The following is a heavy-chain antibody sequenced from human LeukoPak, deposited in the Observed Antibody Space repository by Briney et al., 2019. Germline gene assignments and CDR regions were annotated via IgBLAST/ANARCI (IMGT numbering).Heavy chain of an antibody. D-gene: IGHD2-21*01. V-gene: IGHV3-43*02. CDR1: GFTFDDYA. CDR2: ISGDGGST. J-gene: IGHJ6*02. CDR3: AKDDQPYCYYYGMDV. Sequence: GGSLSLSCAASGFTFDDYAMYWVRQPPGKGLEWVSVISGDGGSTFYADSVKGRFTISRDNSKNSLYLQMNNLGPEDTALYYCAKDDQPYCYYYGMDVWGQGTTVTVSS.